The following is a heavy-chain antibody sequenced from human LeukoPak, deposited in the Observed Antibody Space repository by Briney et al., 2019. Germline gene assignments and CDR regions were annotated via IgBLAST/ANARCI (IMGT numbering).Heavy chain of an antibody. Sequence: PSETLSLTCTVSGGSISSSSYYWGWIRQPPGKGLEWIGSIYYSGSTYYNPSLKSRVTISVDTSKNQFSLKLSSVTAADTAVYYCARDYRELLRVYAFDIWGQGTMVTVSS. J-gene: IGHJ3*02. D-gene: IGHD1-26*01. CDR1: GGSISSSSYY. CDR3: ARDYRELLRVYAFDI. CDR2: IYYSGST. V-gene: IGHV4-39*07.